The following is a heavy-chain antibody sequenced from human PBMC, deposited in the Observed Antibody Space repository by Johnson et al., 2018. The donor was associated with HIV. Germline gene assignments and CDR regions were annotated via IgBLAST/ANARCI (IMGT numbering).Heavy chain of an antibody. Sequence: MQLVESGGGLVKPGGSLRLSCAASGFTFSNAWMSWVRQAPGKGLKWVANIKQDGSETYYLDSVKGRFTISRDNAKNSLYLQMNSLRTEDTAVYYCARAYYTFWSGYDAFDIWGQGTMVTVSS. CDR3: ARAYYTFWSGYDAFDI. J-gene: IGHJ3*02. D-gene: IGHD3-3*01. V-gene: IGHV3-7*04. CDR2: IKQDGSET. CDR1: GFTFSNAW.